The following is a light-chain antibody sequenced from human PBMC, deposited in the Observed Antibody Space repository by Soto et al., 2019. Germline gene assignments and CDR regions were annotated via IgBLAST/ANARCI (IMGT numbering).Light chain of an antibody. Sequence: SYELTQPPSVSVSPGQTASITCSGDKLGDKYACWYQQKPGQSPVLVIYQDSKRPSGIPERFSGSNSGNTGTLTISGTQAMDEADYYCQAWDTTGVFGGGTKVTVL. CDR2: QDS. V-gene: IGLV3-1*01. J-gene: IGLJ3*02. CDR1: KLGDKY. CDR3: QAWDTTGV.